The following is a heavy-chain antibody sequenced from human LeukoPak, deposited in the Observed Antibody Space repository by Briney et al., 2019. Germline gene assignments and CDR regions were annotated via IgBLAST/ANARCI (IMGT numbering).Heavy chain of an antibody. CDR2: IKQDGGER. CDR1: GFTFDNYW. CDR3: VRDGRPLDY. J-gene: IGHJ4*02. V-gene: IGHV3-7*01. D-gene: IGHD3/OR15-3a*01. Sequence: PGGSLRLSCTASGFTFDNYWMTWVRQPLGKGLEWVANIKQDGGERYYVDSVRGRFTISRDNSKNSLYLQMNSLRAEDTAVYYCVRDGRPLDYWGQGTLVIVS.